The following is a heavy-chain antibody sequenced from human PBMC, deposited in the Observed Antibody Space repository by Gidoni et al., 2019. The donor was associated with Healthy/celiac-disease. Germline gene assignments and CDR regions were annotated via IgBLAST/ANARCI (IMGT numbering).Heavy chain of an antibody. D-gene: IGHD6-19*01. CDR3: ARDLREVIAVAGTIDY. J-gene: IGHJ4*02. Sequence: QVQLVESGGGVVKPGRSLRLSCAASGFPFSSYAMHWVRQAPGKGLEWVAVISYAGSNKYYADSVKGRFTISRDNSKNTLYLQMNSLRAEDTAVYYCARDLREVIAVAGTIDYWGQGTLVTVSS. CDR2: ISYAGSNK. V-gene: IGHV3-30-3*01. CDR1: GFPFSSYA.